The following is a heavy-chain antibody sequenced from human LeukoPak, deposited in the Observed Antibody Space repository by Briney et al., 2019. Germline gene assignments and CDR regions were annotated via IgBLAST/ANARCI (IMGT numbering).Heavy chain of an antibody. V-gene: IGHV3-23*01. D-gene: IGHD6-19*01. CDR3: GKTTTGYSSGRYPGWPVDY. CDR1: GFTFNSYA. Sequence: GGSLRLSRAASGFTFNSYAMYWVRQAPGKGLEWVSGIFGSGGSAHYADSVKGRFTISRDNSKNTVYLQMDSLRVEDTAVYYCGKTTTGYSSGRYPGWPVDYWGQGTLVTVSS. J-gene: IGHJ4*02. CDR2: IFGSGGSA.